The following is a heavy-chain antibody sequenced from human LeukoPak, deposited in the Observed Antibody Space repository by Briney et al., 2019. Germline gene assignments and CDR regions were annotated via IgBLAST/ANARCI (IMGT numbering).Heavy chain of an antibody. Sequence: GGSLRLSCAASGFTFSSYGMHWVRQAPGKGLEWVAFIRYDGSNKYYADSVKGRFTISRDNSKNTLYLQMNSLRAEDTAVYYCAKDGLYSSSPTFDYWGQGTLVTVSS. J-gene: IGHJ4*02. V-gene: IGHV3-30*02. D-gene: IGHD6-13*01. CDR1: GFTFSSYG. CDR3: AKDGLYSSSPTFDY. CDR2: IRYDGSNK.